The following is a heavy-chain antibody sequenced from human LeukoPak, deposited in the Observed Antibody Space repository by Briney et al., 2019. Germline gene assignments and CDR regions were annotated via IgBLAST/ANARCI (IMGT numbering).Heavy chain of an antibody. J-gene: IGHJ4*02. CDR2: ISGSGDVT. V-gene: IGHV3-23*01. CDR3: AKDLYFDY. CDR1: GFSFRSYA. Sequence: AGGSLRLACAASGFSFRSYAMSWVRQVPGKGLEWVSLISGSGDVTYYADSVQGRFTISRDNSKNTLYLRMSSLRAEDTAVYYCAKDLYFDYWGQGTLVTVSS.